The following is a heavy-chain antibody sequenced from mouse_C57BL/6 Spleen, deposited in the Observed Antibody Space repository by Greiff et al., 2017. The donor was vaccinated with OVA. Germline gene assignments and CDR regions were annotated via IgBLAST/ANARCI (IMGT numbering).Heavy chain of an antibody. D-gene: IGHD4-1*01. J-gene: IGHJ2*01. CDR2: ISDGGRYT. CDR1: GFTFSSYA. V-gene: IGHV5-4*01. CDR3: ARDPGLGRYFDY. Sequence: EVQVVESGGGLVKPGGSLKLSCAASGFTFSSYAMSWVRQTPEKRLEWVATISDGGRYTYYPDNVKGRFTISRDNAKNNLYLQMSHLKSEDTAMYYCARDPGLGRYFDYWGQGTTLTVSS.